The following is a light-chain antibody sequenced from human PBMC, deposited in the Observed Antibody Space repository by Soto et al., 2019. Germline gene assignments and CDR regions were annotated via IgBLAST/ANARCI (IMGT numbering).Light chain of an antibody. V-gene: IGKV3-20*01. CDR2: GAS. Sequence: EIVLPPSPGTLSFSPVDRAPLSCRASQSVSSSYLAWYQQKPGQAPRLLIYGASSRATGIPDRFSGSGSGTDFTLPISRLEPEDFAVYDCQQYGSPITFGQGTRLENK. CDR1: QSVSSSY. J-gene: IGKJ5*01. CDR3: QQYGSPIT.